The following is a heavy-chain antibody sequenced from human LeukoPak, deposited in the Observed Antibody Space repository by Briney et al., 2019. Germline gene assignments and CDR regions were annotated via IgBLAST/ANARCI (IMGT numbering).Heavy chain of an antibody. CDR2: INHSGST. V-gene: IGHV4-34*01. CDR3: ARAAIKLYSYPFDY. J-gene: IGHJ4*02. Sequence: SETLSLTCAVYGGSFSGYYWSWIRQPPGKGLEWIGEINHSGSTNYNPSLKSRVTISVDTSKNQFSLKLSSVTAADTAVYYCARAAIKLYSYPFDYWGQGTLVTVSS. CDR1: GGSFSGYY. D-gene: IGHD5-18*01.